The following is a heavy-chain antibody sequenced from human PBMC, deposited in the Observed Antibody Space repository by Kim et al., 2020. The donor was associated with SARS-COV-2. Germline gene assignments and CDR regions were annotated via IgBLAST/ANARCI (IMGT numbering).Heavy chain of an antibody. CDR3: ARGRGMAV. J-gene: IGHJ6*02. CDR1: GFTFSSYW. CDR2: IEEDGGEK. Sequence: GGSLRLSCAASGFTFSSYWMSWVRQAPGQGLEWVANIEEDGGEKYYVDSVKGRFAISRDNAKNSLYLQMNSLRAEDTAVYYCARGRGMAVWGQGTTVTVS. V-gene: IGHV3-7*01.